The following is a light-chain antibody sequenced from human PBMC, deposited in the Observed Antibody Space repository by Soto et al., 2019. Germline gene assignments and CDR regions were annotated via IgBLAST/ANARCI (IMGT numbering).Light chain of an antibody. CDR2: EVG. CDR1: GSDISAHNY. CDR3: SSYTSNNFYV. V-gene: IGLV2-14*01. Sequence: QSVLTQPASVSGSPGQSITISCTGTGSDISAHNYVSWYQQHPGKAPKLMIYEVGDRPSGLSNRFSGSKSGNTASLTISRLQADDEADYYCSSYTSNNFYVFGTGTKVTVL. J-gene: IGLJ1*01.